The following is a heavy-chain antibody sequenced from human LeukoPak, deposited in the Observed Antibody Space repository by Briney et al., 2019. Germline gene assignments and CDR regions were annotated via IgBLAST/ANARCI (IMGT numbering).Heavy chain of an antibody. V-gene: IGHV3-48*01. D-gene: IGHD2-8*01. CDR1: GFTFSDYS. Sequence: GGSLRLSCAASGFTFSDYSMNWVRQAPGRGLEWISYISSGSSNIWYADSVKGRFTISRDDAKNSLDLQINSLRAEDTAVYYCAKDPVRDIVLMVYALWGQGTLVTVSS. CDR3: AKDPVRDIVLMVYAL. J-gene: IGHJ4*02. CDR2: ISSGSSNI.